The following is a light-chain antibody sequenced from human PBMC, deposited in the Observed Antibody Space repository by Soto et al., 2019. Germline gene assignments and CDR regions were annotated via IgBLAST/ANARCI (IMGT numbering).Light chain of an antibody. CDR3: PQRSEWVT. CDR1: QGISSY. V-gene: IGKV1-9*01. Sequence: DIHLTRTHMVLSASAERSVTITFRASQGISSYLAWYQQKPGKAPKLLIYAASTLQSGVPSRFSGSGSGTEFTLTISSLRSEDFPVYYCPQRSEWVTFRQGTRLEIK. J-gene: IGKJ5*01. CDR2: AAS.